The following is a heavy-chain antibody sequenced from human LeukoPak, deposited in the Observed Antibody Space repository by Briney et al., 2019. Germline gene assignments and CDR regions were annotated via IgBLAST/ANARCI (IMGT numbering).Heavy chain of an antibody. Sequence: PGGSLRLSFAAPGLTFTTYIMNWVRQAPGKGLEWVSSISSSSSYIYYEDTVTGRFTNSRDNPKNSLYLQMNSLRAEDTAVYYCARDCSSTSCLGGMDVWGQGTTVTVSS. CDR3: ARDCSSTSCLGGMDV. CDR1: GLTFTTYI. V-gene: IGHV3-21*01. CDR2: ISSSSSYI. D-gene: IGHD2-2*01. J-gene: IGHJ6*02.